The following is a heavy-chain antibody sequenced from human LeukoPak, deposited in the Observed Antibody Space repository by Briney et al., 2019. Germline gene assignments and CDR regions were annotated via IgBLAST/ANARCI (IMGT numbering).Heavy chain of an antibody. Sequence: PGGTLRLSCVASGFSFIDSDMNWVRQAPGRGLEWVSSITDRGHFIYYADSVKGRFTVSRDNTRNSLYLQMNNLRAEDTAVYYCAKDIDNAGSYFFDYWGQGTLVTVSS. CDR2: ITDRGHFI. CDR3: AKDIDNAGSYFFDY. V-gene: IGHV3-21*04. J-gene: IGHJ4*02. CDR1: GFSFIDSD. D-gene: IGHD1-14*01.